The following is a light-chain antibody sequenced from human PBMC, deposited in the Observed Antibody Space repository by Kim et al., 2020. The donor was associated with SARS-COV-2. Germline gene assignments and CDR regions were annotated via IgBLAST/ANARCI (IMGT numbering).Light chain of an antibody. J-gene: IGLJ1*01. V-gene: IGLV2-14*03. CDR3: SSHTTSSTYV. CDR1: RGDGGYYNS. CDR2: YVS. Sequence: GQSITISCTGTRGDGGYYNSVSLYQQPPGKAPKLIMYYVSERASGVSNRFSGSQSGNTASLTISGLRAEDEADYYCSSHTTSSTYVFGSGTQLTVL.